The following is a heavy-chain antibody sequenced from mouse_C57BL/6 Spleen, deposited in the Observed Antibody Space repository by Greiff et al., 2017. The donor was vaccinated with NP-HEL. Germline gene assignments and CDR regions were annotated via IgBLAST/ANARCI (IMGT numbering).Heavy chain of an antibody. CDR3: ARSYYYGSSPFFDY. D-gene: IGHD1-1*01. J-gene: IGHJ2*01. CDR2: INPGSGGT. V-gene: IGHV1-54*01. Sequence: QVQLKQSGAELVRPGTSVKVSCKASGYAFTNYLIEWVKQRPGQGLEWIGVINPGSGGTNYNEKFKGKATLTADKSSSTAYMQLSSLTSEDSAVYFCARSYYYGSSPFFDYWGQGTTLTVSS. CDR1: GYAFTNYL.